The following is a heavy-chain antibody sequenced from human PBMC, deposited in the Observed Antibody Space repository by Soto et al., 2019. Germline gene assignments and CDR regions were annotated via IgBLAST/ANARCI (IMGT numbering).Heavy chain of an antibody. D-gene: IGHD3-22*01. Sequence: QVQLQESGPGLVKPSQTLSLTCTVSGGSISSGGYYWGWVRQHPEKGLEWIGFIYHSGTAYHNPSLNSRISLSVDTSKNQFSLNLTSVTAADTAVYYCARCRRCFDSSGYPGWFDPWGQGTLVTVSS. CDR3: ARCRRCFDSSGYPGWFDP. CDR2: IYHSGTA. V-gene: IGHV4-31*03. CDR1: GGSISSGGYY. J-gene: IGHJ5*02.